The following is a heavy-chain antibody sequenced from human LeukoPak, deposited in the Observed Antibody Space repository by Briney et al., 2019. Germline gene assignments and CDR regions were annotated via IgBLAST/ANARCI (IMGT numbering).Heavy chain of an antibody. CDR3: ARHGSGQWRYYYGMDV. CDR2: IYPGDSDT. D-gene: IGHD6-19*01. Sequence: GESLKISCKGSGYSFTSYWIGWVRQMPGKGLEWMGIIYPGDSDTRYSPSFQGQVTILADKSISTAYLQWSSLKASDTAMYYRARHGSGQWRYYYGMDVWGKGTTVTVSS. V-gene: IGHV5-51*01. CDR1: GYSFTSYW. J-gene: IGHJ6*04.